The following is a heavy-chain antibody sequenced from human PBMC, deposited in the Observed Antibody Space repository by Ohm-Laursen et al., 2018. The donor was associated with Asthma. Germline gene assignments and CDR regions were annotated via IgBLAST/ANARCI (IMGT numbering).Heavy chain of an antibody. V-gene: IGHV3-30-3*01. CDR3: ARGEYSSSSELDY. CDR1: GFNFSSYA. CDR2: MSYDGSNK. J-gene: IGHJ4*02. Sequence: SLRLSCTATGFNFSSYAMHWVRQAPGKGLEWVAVMSYDGSNKYHADSVKGRFTISRDNSKHTLFLQMNSLRAEDTAVYYCARGEYSSSSELDYWGQGTLVTVSS. D-gene: IGHD6-6*01.